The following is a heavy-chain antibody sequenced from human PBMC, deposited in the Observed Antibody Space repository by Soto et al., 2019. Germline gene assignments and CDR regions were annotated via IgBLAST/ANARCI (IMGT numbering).Heavy chain of an antibody. Sequence: GGSLRLSCAASGFTFSSYAMSWVRQAPGKGLEWVSAISGSGGSTYYADSVKGRFTISRDNSKNTLYLQMNSLRAEDTAVYYCAKDGTFYYYDSSGMGDDAFDIWGQGTMVTV. CDR1: GFTFSSYA. D-gene: IGHD3-22*01. V-gene: IGHV3-23*01. J-gene: IGHJ3*02. CDR3: AKDGTFYYYDSSGMGDDAFDI. CDR2: ISGSGGST.